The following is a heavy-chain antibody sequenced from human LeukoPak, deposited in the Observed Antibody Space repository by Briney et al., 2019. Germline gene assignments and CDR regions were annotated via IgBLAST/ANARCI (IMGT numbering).Heavy chain of an antibody. D-gene: IGHD4-11*01. CDR3: AKDAQRGFDYSNSLEY. CDR2: IWNDGSNE. J-gene: IGHJ4*02. Sequence: PGGSLRLSCAASGFTFSHFGMHWLRQAPGKGLEGVAVIWNDGSNEYYADSVKGRFTISRDNSKNTVSLQMNSLRDEDTAVYYCAKDAQRGFDYSNSLEYWGQGTLVTVSS. CDR1: GFTFSHFG. V-gene: IGHV3-33*06.